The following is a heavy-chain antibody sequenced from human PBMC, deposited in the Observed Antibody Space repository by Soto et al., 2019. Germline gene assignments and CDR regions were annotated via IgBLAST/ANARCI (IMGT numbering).Heavy chain of an antibody. J-gene: IGHJ4*02. D-gene: IGHD3-9*01. CDR1: GFTFSSYA. V-gene: IGHV3-30-3*01. CDR3: ARDRLREYDIFGFSFDY. CDR2: ISYDGSNK. Sequence: GGSLRLSCAASGFTFSSYAMHWVRQAPGKGLEWVAVISYDGSNKYYADSVKGRFTISRDNSKNTLYLQMNSLRAEDTAVYYCARDRLREYDIFGFSFDYWGQGTLVTVSS.